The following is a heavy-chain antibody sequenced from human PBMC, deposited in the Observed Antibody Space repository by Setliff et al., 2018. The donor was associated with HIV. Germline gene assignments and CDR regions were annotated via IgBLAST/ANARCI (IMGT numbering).Heavy chain of an antibody. V-gene: IGHV3-48*04. J-gene: IGHJ4*02. D-gene: IGHD3-16*01. Sequence: GGSLRLSCSASGFLFNRYSLNWVRQAPGKGLDWVAHIGSSNHGIHYADSVKGRFTISRDNAKNSVYLQMHSLRVEDTAVYYCAAVPWGHSSLIIDHWGQGTPVTVSS. CDR3: AAVPWGHSSLIIDH. CDR2: IGSSNHGI. CDR1: GFLFNRYS.